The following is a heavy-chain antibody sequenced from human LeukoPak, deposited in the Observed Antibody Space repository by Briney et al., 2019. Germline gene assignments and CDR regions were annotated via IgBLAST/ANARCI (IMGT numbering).Heavy chain of an antibody. J-gene: IGHJ4*02. CDR2: ISSSSSYI. Sequence: GGSLRLSCAASGFTFSSYSMKWVRQAPGKGLEWVSSISSSSSYIYYADSVKGRFTISRDNAKNSLYLQMNSLRAEDTAVYYCARVGYSGYDLIYWGQGTLVTVSS. D-gene: IGHD5-12*01. V-gene: IGHV3-21*01. CDR3: ARVGYSGYDLIY. CDR1: GFTFSSYS.